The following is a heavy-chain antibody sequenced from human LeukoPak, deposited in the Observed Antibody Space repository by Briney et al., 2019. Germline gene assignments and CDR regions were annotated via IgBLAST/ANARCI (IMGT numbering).Heavy chain of an antibody. V-gene: IGHV4-59*01. D-gene: IGHD2-2*01. J-gene: IGHJ4*02. Sequence: SETLSLTCTVSGDSIRGYYWSWIRLSPGKGLEWIGYIYCSGTTTYNPSLESRVTISVDTSKNQFSLRLSSVTAADTAVYYCARIQSSSSPFDYWGQGTLVTVSS. CDR2: IYCSGTT. CDR3: ARIQSSSSPFDY. CDR1: GDSIRGYY.